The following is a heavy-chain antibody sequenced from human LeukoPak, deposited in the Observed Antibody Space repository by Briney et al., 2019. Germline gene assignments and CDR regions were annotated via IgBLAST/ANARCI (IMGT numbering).Heavy chain of an antibody. CDR3: ARHANSHSGTYQWRYYFDY. J-gene: IGHJ4*02. V-gene: IGHV4-38-2*01. D-gene: IGHD1-26*01. CDR1: DSSISSDFH. Sequence: PSETLSLTCAVSDSSISSDFHWGWIRQPPGKELEWIGSINHSGTTYYNPSFKSRVTISVDTSKNQFSLKLTSVTAADTAVYYCARHANSHSGTYQWRYYFDYWGQGTLVTVSS. CDR2: INHSGTT.